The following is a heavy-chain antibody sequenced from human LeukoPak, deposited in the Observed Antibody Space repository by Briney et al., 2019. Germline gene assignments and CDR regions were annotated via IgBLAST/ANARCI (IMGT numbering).Heavy chain of an antibody. CDR2: IYYSGST. D-gene: IGHD2-15*01. J-gene: IGHJ3*02. CDR3: ARDGCSGGSCYTASAFDI. Sequence: SETLSLTCTVSGGSISSGGYYWSWIRQHPGKGLEWIGYIYYSGSTYYNPSLKSRVTISVDTSKNQFSLKLSSVTAADTAVYYCARDGCSGGSCYTASAFDIWGQGTMVTVSS. CDR1: GGSISSGGYY. V-gene: IGHV4-31*03.